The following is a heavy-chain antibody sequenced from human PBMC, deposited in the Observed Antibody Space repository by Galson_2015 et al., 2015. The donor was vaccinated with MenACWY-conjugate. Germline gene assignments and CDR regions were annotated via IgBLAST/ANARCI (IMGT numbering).Heavy chain of an antibody. D-gene: IGHD6-19*01. V-gene: IGHV3-30*02. CDR3: AKSQGIALGGFFHN. CDR2: IRHDGSNQ. Sequence: ASGFSFSTYGMHWVRQAPGKGLAWVAFIRHDGSNQYYADYLKGRFTISRDNSKNTLYLHMNSLRGDDTAVYYCAKSQGIALGGFFHNWGQRTLVTVSS. J-gene: IGHJ4*02. CDR1: GFSFSTYG.